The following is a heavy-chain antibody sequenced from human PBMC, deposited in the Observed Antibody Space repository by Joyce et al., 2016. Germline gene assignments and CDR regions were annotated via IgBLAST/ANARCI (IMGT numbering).Heavy chain of an antibody. V-gene: IGHV3-33*01. Sequence: QEQLVESGGGVVQPGRSLRLSCATSGFTFSSHGMHWVRQSPGKGMEWVAVIRNEGVDKFDADSVKCRFTISRDDSNSTLYLQMNNLRVDDTAVYYCARGKKFYYYYMDVWGKGTTVIVS. J-gene: IGHJ6*03. CDR1: GFTFSSHG. CDR2: IRNEGVDK. CDR3: ARGKKFYYYYMDV.